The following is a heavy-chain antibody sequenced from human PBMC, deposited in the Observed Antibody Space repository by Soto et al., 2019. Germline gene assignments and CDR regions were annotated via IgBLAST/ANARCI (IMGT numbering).Heavy chain of an antibody. V-gene: IGHV4-59*08. CDR1: GGSISSYY. CDR3: ACDRHDYGEYHFDD. Sequence: SETLSLTCTVSGGSISSYYWSWIRQPPGKGLEWIGYIYYSGSTNYNPSLKSRVTISVDTSKNQFSLKLSSVTAADTAVYYCACDRHDYGEYHFDDWGQGTLVTVSS. D-gene: IGHD4-17*01. CDR2: IYYSGST. J-gene: IGHJ4*02.